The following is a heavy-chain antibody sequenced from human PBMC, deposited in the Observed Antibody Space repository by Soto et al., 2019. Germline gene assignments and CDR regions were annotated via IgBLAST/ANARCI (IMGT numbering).Heavy chain of an antibody. V-gene: IGHV3-21*01. CDR2: ISTSSSYI. J-gene: IGHJ6*02. D-gene: IGHD6-6*01. Sequence: GGSLRLSCAASGFTFSSYSMNWVRQAPGKGLEWVSSISTSSSYIYYADSVKGRFTISRDNSKNSLYLHMNSLRAEDTAVYYCARDDPLGIAARDNYYYYGMDVWGQGTTVTVSS. CDR3: ARDDPLGIAARDNYYYYGMDV. CDR1: GFTFSSYS.